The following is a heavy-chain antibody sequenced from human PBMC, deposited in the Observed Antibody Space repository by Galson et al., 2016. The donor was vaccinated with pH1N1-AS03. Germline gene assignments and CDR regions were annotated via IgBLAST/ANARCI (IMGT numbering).Heavy chain of an antibody. J-gene: IGHJ4*02. D-gene: IGHD7-27*01. V-gene: IGHV3-53*01. Sequence: SLRLSCAASGFTINNNYMSWVRQAPGKGLEWVSVIYGGGDTFYADPVKGRFTISRDNSKNTVYLQMNNLRVEDTAVYYCAREPWGSTQGGYWGQGTLVTVSS. CDR2: IYGGGDT. CDR1: GFTINNNY. CDR3: AREPWGSTQGGY.